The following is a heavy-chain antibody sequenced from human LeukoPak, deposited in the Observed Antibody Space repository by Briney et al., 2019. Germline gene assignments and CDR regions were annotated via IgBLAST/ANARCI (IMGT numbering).Heavy chain of an antibody. J-gene: IGHJ6*03. D-gene: IGHD5-18*01. CDR1: GGSISSYY. CDR2: VYYNGSP. CDR3: ARTTVGGDTYGYFYYYYMDV. V-gene: IGHV4-59*01. Sequence: PSETLSLTCTVSGGSISSYYWSWIRQPPGKGLGWVGYVYYNGSPNSKPPPKSRVTISVDTSKNQFSLKLTSVTAADTAVYYCARTTVGGDTYGYFYYYYMDVWGKGTRVTISS.